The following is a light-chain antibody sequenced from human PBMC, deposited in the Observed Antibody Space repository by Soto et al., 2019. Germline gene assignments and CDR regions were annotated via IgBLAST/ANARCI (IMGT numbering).Light chain of an antibody. J-gene: IGLJ1*01. CDR1: SSDVGGYNY. CDR2: DVS. V-gene: IGLV2-14*03. Sequence: SALTKPASVSGSPGEWITISCTGTSSDVGGYNYVSWYQHHPGKAPKLIIFDVSNRPSGVSNPFSGSKSGNTASLTISALQPEDEADYYCSSYTTSNTRQIVFGTGTKVTVL. CDR3: SSYTTSNTRQIV.